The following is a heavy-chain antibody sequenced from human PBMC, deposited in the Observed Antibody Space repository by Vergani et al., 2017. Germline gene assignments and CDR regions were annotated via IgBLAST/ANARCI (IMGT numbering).Heavy chain of an antibody. V-gene: IGHV1-2*02. Sequence: QVQLVQSGAEVKKPGASVKVSCKASGYTFTGYYMHWVRQAPGQGLEWMGWINPNSGGTNYAQKCQGRVTMTRATSISTAYMGLSRRRSEDTAVYYWASVSVVVVPAAKTGDWFDRWGQGTLVTVSS. CDR2: INPNSGGT. D-gene: IGHD2-2*01. CDR3: ASVSVVVVPAAKTGDWFDR. CDR1: GYTFTGYY. J-gene: IGHJ5*02.